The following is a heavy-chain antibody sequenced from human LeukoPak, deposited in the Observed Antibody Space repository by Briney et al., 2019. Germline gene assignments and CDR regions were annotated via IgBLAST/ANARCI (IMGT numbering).Heavy chain of an antibody. D-gene: IGHD3-3*01. CDR1: GGTFSSYA. CDR2: IIPIFGTA. CDR3: AGGGRITIFGVVILDY. J-gene: IGHJ4*02. Sequence: SVKVSCKASGGTFSSYAISWVRQAPGQGLEWMGGIIPIFGTANYAQKFQGRVTITADESTSTAYTELSSLRSEDTAVYYCAGGGRITIFGVVILDYWGQGTLVTVSS. V-gene: IGHV1-69*13.